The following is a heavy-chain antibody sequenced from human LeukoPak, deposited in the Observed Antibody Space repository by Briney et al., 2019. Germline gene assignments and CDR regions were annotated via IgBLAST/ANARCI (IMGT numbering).Heavy chain of an antibody. CDR2: IYYSGST. CDR3: ARDSDPRWLVCGY. V-gene: IGHV4-59*01. D-gene: IGHD6-19*01. J-gene: IGHJ4*02. Sequence: PSETLSLTCTVSGGSISSYYWSWIRQPPGKGLEWIGYIYYSGSTNYNPSLKSRVTISVDKSKNQFSLKLSSVTAADTAVYYCARDSDPRWLVCGYWGQGTLVTVSS. CDR1: GGSISSYY.